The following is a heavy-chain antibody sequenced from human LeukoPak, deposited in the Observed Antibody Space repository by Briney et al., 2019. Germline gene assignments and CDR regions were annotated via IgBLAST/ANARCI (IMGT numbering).Heavy chain of an antibody. V-gene: IGHV4-39*07. CDR2: IYYSGST. CDR1: GGSISSSSYY. CDR3: ARGLRNYDFLVRGRSGLDY. D-gene: IGHD3-3*01. Sequence: SETLSLTCTVSGGSISSSSYYWGWIRQPPGKGLEWIGSIYYSGSTYYNPSLKSRVTISVDTSKNQFSLKLSSVTAADTAVYYCARGLRNYDFLVRGRSGLDYWGQGTLVTVSS. J-gene: IGHJ4*02.